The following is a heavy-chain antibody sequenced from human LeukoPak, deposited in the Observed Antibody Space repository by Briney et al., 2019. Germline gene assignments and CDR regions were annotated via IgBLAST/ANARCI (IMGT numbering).Heavy chain of an antibody. CDR3: VKDVGGSYAFDY. V-gene: IGHV3-64D*09. CDR2: INDNGGRT. CDR1: GFTFSRYA. J-gene: IGHJ4*02. D-gene: IGHD1-26*01. Sequence: PGGSLTLSCSASGFTFSRYAMHWVRQAPGKGLEYVSGINDNGGRTHYGDSVKGRFSISRVNSKNTLHLQMSTLRAEDTALYYCVKDVGGSYAFDYWGQGILVTVAS.